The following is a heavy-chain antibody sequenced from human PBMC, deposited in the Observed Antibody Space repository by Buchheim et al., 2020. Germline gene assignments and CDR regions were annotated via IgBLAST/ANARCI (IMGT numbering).Heavy chain of an antibody. V-gene: IGHV3-30-3*01. J-gene: IGHJ4*02. D-gene: IGHD3-3*02. CDR2: ISFDGNHI. CDR1: GFTFRSYA. CDR3: TRDLSMKYSIDY. Sequence: QVHLVKSGGGVVQPGTSLRLSCAASGFTFRSYAIHWVRQAPGKGLEWVAFISFDGNHIYYANSVKGRFTISRDNSRNTVSLQMNTLRREDTAMYYCTRDLSMKYSIDYWGQGT.